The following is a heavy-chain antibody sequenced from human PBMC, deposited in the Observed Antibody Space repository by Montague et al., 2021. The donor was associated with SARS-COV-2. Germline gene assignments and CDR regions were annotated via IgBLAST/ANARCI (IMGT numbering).Heavy chain of an antibody. D-gene: IGHD1-26*01. CDR1: GGSISSYY. CDR2: IYYSGST. CDR3: ARGMGGSYLYYFDY. V-gene: IGHV4-59*01. J-gene: IGHJ4*02. Sequence: SETLSLTCTVSGGSISSYYWSWIRQPPGKGLEWIGCIYYSGSTNYNPSLKSRVTILVDMSKNRFSLKLSSVTAADTAVYYCARGMGGSYLYYFDYWGQGTLVTVSS.